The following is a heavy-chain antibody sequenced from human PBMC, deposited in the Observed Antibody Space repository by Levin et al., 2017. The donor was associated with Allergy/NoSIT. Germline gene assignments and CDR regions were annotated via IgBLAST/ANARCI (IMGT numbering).Heavy chain of an antibody. V-gene: IGHV4-34*01. CDR3: ARESPSYSGSYYNDY. D-gene: IGHD1-26*01. CDR2: INHSGST. CDR1: GGSFSGYY. Sequence: HSQTLSLTCAVYGGSFSGYYWSWIRQPPGKGLEWIGEINHSGSTNYNPSLKSRVTISVDTSKNQFSLKLSSVTAADTAVYYCARESPSYSGSYYNDYWGQGTLVTVSS. J-gene: IGHJ4*02.